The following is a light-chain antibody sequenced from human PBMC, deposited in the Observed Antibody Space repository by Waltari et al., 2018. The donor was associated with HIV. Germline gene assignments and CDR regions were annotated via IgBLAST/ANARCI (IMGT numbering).Light chain of an antibody. CDR3: QQYGSSPT. V-gene: IGKV3D-20*01. J-gene: IGKJ5*01. CDR2: XXS. Sequence: EIXXTQFPXTXSLSPXEXATXSCGASQSVSSTYLAWYQQKPGRAPRLLIXXXSXXATGIPDRXSGSGSGTDFTLTISRLEPXXFAVYYCQQYGSSPTFGLGTRLEIK. CDR1: QSVSSTY.